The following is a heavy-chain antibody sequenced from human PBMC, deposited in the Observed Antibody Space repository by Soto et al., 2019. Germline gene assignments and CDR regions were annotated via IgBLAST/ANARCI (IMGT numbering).Heavy chain of an antibody. CDR3: ARGSYYDSSGSYWAFDY. J-gene: IGHJ4*02. V-gene: IGHV3-33*01. Sequence: GGSLRLSCVASGFPFSSYCMHWVRQAPGKGLEWVAVIWYDGSNKYYADSVKGRFTISRDNSKNTLFLQMNSLRAEDTAVYYCARGSYYDSSGSYWAFDYWGQGTLVTVSS. CDR1: GFPFSSYC. D-gene: IGHD3-22*01. CDR2: IWYDGSNK.